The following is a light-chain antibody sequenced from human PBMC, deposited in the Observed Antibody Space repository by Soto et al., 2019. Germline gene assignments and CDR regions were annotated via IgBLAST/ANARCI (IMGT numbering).Light chain of an antibody. CDR2: GAS. CDR1: QSVSSS. V-gene: IGKV3-15*01. CDR3: HQYNNWPPFT. Sequence: EIVMTRSPATLSVSPGERVTLSCRASQSVSSSLAWYQQKPGQAPRLLIYGASTRATGIPARFSGSGSGTEFTLTISSLQSEDFAVYYCHQYNNWPPFTFGPGTKVDIK. J-gene: IGKJ3*01.